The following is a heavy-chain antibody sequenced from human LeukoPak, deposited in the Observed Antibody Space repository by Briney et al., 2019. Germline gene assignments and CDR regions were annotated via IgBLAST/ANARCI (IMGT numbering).Heavy chain of an antibody. Sequence: PGGSLRLSCAASGFSFSTYAMSWVRQAPGKGLEWVSAISGSGGSTYYADSVKGRFTISRDNSRNTLYLQMNSLRAEDTAVYYCARILEFDYWGQGTLVTVSS. D-gene: IGHD2-15*01. CDR2: ISGSGGST. J-gene: IGHJ4*02. V-gene: IGHV3-23*01. CDR1: GFSFSTYA. CDR3: ARILEFDY.